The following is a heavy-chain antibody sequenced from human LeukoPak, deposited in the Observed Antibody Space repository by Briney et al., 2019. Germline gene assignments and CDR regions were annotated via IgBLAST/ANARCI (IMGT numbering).Heavy chain of an antibody. J-gene: IGHJ4*02. CDR2: ISSSGSTI. Sequence: GGSLRLSCAASGFTFSSYEMNWVRQAPGKGLEWVSYISSSGSTIYYADSVKGQFTISRDNAKNSLYLQMNSLRAEDTAVYYCARNYGDYIAYYFDYWGQGTLVTVSS. CDR1: GFTFSSYE. V-gene: IGHV3-48*03. D-gene: IGHD4-17*01. CDR3: ARNYGDYIAYYFDY.